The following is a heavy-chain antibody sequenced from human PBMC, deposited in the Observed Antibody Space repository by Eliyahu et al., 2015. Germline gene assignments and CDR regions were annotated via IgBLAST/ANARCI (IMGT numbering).Heavy chain of an antibody. D-gene: IGHD3-10*01. CDR3: SAYYYDSGTFSFDS. V-gene: IGHV1-46*01. CDR2: FSPKDGSS. CDR1: GXTFTNYY. Sequence: QVQLVQSGAEVRQPGASVKVSCKASGXTFTNYYLHWVRQAPGQGLEWMGIFSPKDGSSRSAHKFQGRVAITRDTSTSTVYMELSSLRSEDTALYFCSAYYYDSGTFSFDSWGQGTLVTVSS. J-gene: IGHJ4*02.